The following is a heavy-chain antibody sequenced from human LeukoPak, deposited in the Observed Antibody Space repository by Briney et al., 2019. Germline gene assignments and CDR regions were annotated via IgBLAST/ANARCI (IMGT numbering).Heavy chain of an antibody. CDR2: ISAYNGNT. Sequence: GASVKVSCKASGYTFTSYGISWVRQAPGQGLEWMGWISAYNGNTNYAQKLQGRVTMTTDTSTSTAYMELRSLRSDDTAVYYCARCLVAAAGYAYYYYYYMDVWGKGTTITISS. J-gene: IGHJ6*03. D-gene: IGHD6-13*01. CDR1: GYTFTSYG. V-gene: IGHV1-18*01. CDR3: ARCLVAAAGYAYYYYYYMDV.